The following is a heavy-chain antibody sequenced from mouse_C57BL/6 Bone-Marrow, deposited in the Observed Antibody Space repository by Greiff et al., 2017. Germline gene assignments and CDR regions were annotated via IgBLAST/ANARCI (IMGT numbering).Heavy chain of an antibody. CDR1: GYTFTCYW. J-gene: IGHJ2*01. Sequence: QVQLQQPGAELVMPGASVKLSCKASGYTFTCYWMHWVKQRPGQGLEWIGEIDPSDSYTNYNQKFKGKSTLTVDKSSSTAYMQLSSLTSEDSAVYYCAREGNWEVGFDYWGQGTTLTVSS. V-gene: IGHV1-69*01. CDR2: IDPSDSYT. CDR3: AREGNWEVGFDY. D-gene: IGHD4-1*01.